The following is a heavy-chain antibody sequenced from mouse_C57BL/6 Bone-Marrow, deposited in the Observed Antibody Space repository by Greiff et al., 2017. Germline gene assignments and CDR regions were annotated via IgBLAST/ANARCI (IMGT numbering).Heavy chain of an antibody. CDR1: GYSFTGYY. Sequence: VKLMASGPELVKPGASVKISCKASGYSFTGYYMHWVKQSSEKSLEWIGEINPSTGGTSYNQKFKGKATLTVDKSSSTAYMQLKSLTSEDSAVYYCARSGDYDEGYYAMDYWGQGTSVTVSS. V-gene: IGHV1-43*01. J-gene: IGHJ4*01. CDR2: INPSTGGT. CDR3: ARSGDYDEGYYAMDY. D-gene: IGHD2-4*01.